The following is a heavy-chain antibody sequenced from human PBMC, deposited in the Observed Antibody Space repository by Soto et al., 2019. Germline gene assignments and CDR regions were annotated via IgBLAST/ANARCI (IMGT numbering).Heavy chain of an antibody. CDR3: AGGGGDYGDYLDY. CDR2: INTAGTTT. CDR1: GFSFSTYW. Sequence: ELQLVESGGGLVQPGGSLRLSCVASGFSFSTYWMHWVRQAPGKGLVWVSRINTAGTTTPYADSVTGRFTISRDNAKNTLFLQRNSLRAEDTAFYYCAGGGGDYGDYLDYWGQGALVTVSS. V-gene: IGHV3-74*01. D-gene: IGHD4-17*01. J-gene: IGHJ4*02.